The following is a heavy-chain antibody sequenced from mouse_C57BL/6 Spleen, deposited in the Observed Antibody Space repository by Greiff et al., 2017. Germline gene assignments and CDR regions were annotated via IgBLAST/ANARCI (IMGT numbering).Heavy chain of an antibody. V-gene: IGHV1-80*01. D-gene: IGHD6-1*01. Sequence: QVQLQQSGAELVKPGASVKISCKASGYAFSSYWMNWVKQRPGKGLEWIGQIYPGDGDTNYNGKFKGKATLTADKSSSTAYMHLSSLTSEDSAVYFCARWGAPYYFDYWGQGTTRTVSS. J-gene: IGHJ2*01. CDR2: IYPGDGDT. CDR3: ARWGAPYYFDY. CDR1: GYAFSSYW.